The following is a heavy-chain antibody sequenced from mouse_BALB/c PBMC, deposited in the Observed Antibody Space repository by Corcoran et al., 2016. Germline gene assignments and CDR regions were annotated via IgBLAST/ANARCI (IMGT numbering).Heavy chain of an antibody. CDR1: GYTFTRYV. V-gene: IGHV1S136*01. J-gene: IGHJ3*01. CDR3: GKDGDTPFAY. Sequence: EVQLQQSGPELVKPGTSVELSCTTSGYTFTRYVMHWVKQQPGRGLEWIAYINPYNDYTMYSEKFKGKATLTSDRSSNTVYMELSSLTSEDSAVYYCGKDGDTPFAYWGQGTLVTVSA. CDR2: INPYNDYT. D-gene: IGHD3-3*01.